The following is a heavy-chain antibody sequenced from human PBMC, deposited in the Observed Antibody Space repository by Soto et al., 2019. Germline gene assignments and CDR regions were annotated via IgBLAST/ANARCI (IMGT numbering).Heavy chain of an antibody. D-gene: IGHD6-19*01. CDR3: AKSHSSGWYYFDY. V-gene: IGHV3-23*01. CDR1: GFTFSSYA. CDR2: ISGSGGST. J-gene: IGHJ4*02. Sequence: SLRLSCAASGFTFSSYAMSWVRQAPGKGLEWVSAISGSGGSTYYADSVKGRFTISRDNSKNTLYLQMNSLRAEDTAVYYCAKSHSSGWYYFDYWGQGTLVTVSS.